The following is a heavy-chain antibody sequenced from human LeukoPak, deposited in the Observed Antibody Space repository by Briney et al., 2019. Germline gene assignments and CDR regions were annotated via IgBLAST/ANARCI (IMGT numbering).Heavy chain of an antibody. J-gene: IGHJ4*02. CDR3: ARGRNYYGSGSYFY. CDR1: GGSFSGYY. V-gene: IGHV4-34*01. Sequence: SETLSLTCAVYGGSFSGYYWSWIRQPPGKGLEWIGEINHSGSTNYNPSLKSRVTISVDTSKNQFSLKLSSVTAADTVVYYCARGRNYYGSGSYFYWGQGTLVTVSS. CDR2: INHSGST. D-gene: IGHD3-10*01.